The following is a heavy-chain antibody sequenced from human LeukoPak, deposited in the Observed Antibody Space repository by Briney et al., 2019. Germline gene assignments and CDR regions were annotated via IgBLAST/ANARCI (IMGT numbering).Heavy chain of an antibody. D-gene: IGHD3-22*01. CDR1: GFPFSSYG. Sequence: GGSLRLSCAVSGFPFSSYGMHWVRQAPGKGLEWVAFIRYDGSNKYYADSVKGRFTISRDNSKNTLYVQMNSLRAEDTAVYYCAKDRGYYYDSSGYHPDYWGQGTLVTVSS. CDR3: AKDRGYYYDSSGYHPDY. CDR2: IRYDGSNK. V-gene: IGHV3-30*02. J-gene: IGHJ4*02.